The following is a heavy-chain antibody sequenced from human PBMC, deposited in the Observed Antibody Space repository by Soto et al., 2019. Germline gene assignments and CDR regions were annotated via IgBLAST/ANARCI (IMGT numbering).Heavy chain of an antibody. D-gene: IGHD3-10*01. Sequence: GGSLRLSCAASGFTFSDYYMTWIRQAPGKGLEWVSYISSGGSSIYYADSVKGRFTISRDNAKNSLYLQMNSLRAEDTAMYYCASLAIATIIRGAPDFWGQGTLVTVSS. CDR2: ISSGGSSI. V-gene: IGHV3-11*01. CDR1: GFTFSDYY. J-gene: IGHJ4*02. CDR3: ASLAIATIIRGAPDF.